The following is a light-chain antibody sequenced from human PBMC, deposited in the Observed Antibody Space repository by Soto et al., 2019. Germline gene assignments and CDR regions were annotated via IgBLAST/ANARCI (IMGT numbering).Light chain of an antibody. J-gene: IGKJ5*01. CDR3: QQYNNWPPIT. Sequence: EIGMTQSPATLSLSPGERATLSCRASQSVSSYLAWYQQKPGQAPRLLISDASNRATGIPDRFSGSGSGTDFTLTISRLEPEDFAVYYCQQYNNWPPITFGQGTRVEIK. V-gene: IGKV3-11*01. CDR2: DAS. CDR1: QSVSSY.